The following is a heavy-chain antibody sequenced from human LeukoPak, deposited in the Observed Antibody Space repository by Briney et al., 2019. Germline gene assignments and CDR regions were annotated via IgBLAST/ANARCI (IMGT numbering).Heavy chain of an antibody. V-gene: IGHV3-30*02. Sequence: GGSLRLSCAASGFTFSSYAMPWVRQAPGKGLEWVAFIRYDGNERNYADPVKGRFPISRDDFKNTLYLQMNSLRPEDTAVYYCAKDSGYGDYAYDYWGQGTLVTVSS. D-gene: IGHD4-17*01. J-gene: IGHJ4*02. CDR2: IRYDGNER. CDR3: AKDSGYGDYAYDY. CDR1: GFTFSSYA.